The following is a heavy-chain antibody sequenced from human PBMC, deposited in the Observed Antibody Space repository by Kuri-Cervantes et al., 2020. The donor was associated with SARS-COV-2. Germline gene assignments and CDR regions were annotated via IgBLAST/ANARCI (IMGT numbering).Heavy chain of an antibody. CDR3: ARAPRGIVQSFYDFLDV. CDR1: VATFSSYA. V-gene: IGHV1-69*04. J-gene: IGHJ6*04. CDR2: IIPILNTP. Sequence: SVKVSCKSSVATFSSYAFNWVRQAPGQGLEWMGRIIPILNTPQYAQNFQDRVTITADKSSRTAYMEVHSLRPEDTAVYYCARAPRGIVQSFYDFLDVWGTGTTVTVSS. D-gene: IGHD2/OR15-2a*01.